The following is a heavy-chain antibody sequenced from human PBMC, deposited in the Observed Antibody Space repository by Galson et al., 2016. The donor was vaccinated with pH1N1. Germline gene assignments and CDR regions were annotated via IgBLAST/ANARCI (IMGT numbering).Heavy chain of an antibody. Sequence: SLRLSCAVSGFSIRDYGMAWVRQSPGKGLERVATISNNNVDRHYADSVQGRFTISRDDSANTFFLEMNSLPAGDTALYYCARDCCGTTPIDYWGQGTLVTVSS. D-gene: IGHD4-17*01. CDR1: GFSIRDYG. V-gene: IGHV3-23*01. J-gene: IGHJ4*02. CDR2: ISNNNVDR. CDR3: ARDCCGTTPIDY.